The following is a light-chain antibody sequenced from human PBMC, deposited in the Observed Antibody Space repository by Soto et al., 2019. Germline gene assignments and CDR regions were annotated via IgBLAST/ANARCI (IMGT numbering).Light chain of an antibody. Sequence: EVVMTQSPATLSVFPGERVTISCRASQSVSSSLAGYQQKPGQAPRLLIYSASTRATGIPARFSGSGSGTEFTLTISILESEDFAVYYCQQYINGYTFGQGTKLEIK. CDR2: SAS. CDR1: QSVSSS. V-gene: IGKV3-15*01. J-gene: IGKJ2*01. CDR3: QQYINGYT.